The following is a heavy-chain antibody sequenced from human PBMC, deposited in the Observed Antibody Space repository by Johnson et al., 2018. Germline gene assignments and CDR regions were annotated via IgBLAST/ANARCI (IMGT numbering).Heavy chain of an antibody. CDR3: ARLAFCAVDCYPLDY. D-gene: IGHD2-21*02. CDR1: RGSFSGYY. CDR2: INDSGTT. V-gene: IGHV4-34*01. J-gene: IGHJ4*02. Sequence: QVQLQQWGAGLLKPSETLALTCGVSRGSFSGYYWGWIRQTPGKALEWIGQINDSGTTHHNPSLKSRVTMSMDTSKNHFSLRLRLVTASDTGIYYCARLAFCAVDCYPLDYWGQGTLVTVSS.